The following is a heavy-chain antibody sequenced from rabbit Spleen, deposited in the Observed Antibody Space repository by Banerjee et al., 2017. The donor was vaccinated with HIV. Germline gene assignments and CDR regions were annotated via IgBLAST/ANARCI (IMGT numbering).Heavy chain of an antibody. CDR2: IDPVFGIT. D-gene: IGHD1-1*01. V-gene: IGHV1S47*01. Sequence: QEQVVESGGGLVQPGGSLKLSCKASGFDFSSYGVSWVRQVPGKGLEWIGYIDPVFGITYYANWVNGRFTISRDNAQNTVDLQMNSLTAADTATYFCARSGYVGGDYTWDLWGPGTLVTVS. CDR1: GFDFSSYG. J-gene: IGHJ4*01. CDR3: ARSGYVGGDYTWDL.